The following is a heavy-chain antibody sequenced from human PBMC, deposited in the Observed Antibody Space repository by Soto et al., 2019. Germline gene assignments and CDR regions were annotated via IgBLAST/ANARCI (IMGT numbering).Heavy chain of an antibody. CDR2: VYTSGYS. CDR3: ASEPTTAGTVNWFDP. CDR1: GGSISSDY. D-gene: IGHD6-13*01. J-gene: IGHJ5*02. Sequence: VQLQESGPGLVKPSETLSLICTVSGGSISSDYLSWIRQPAGKGLEWIGRVYTSGYSNSNPSLKSRVTMSVDTSKKQFSLNLSSVTAADTAVYYCASEPTTAGTVNWFDPWGQGTLVTVSS. V-gene: IGHV4-4*07.